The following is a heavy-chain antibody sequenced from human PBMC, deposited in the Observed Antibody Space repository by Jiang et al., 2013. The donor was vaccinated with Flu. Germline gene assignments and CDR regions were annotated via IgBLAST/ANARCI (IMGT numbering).Heavy chain of an antibody. D-gene: IGHD3-9*01. J-gene: IGHJ4*02. CDR2: IYYSGST. Sequence: LLKPSETLSLTCTVSGGSISSYYWSWIRQPPGKGLEWIGYIYYSGSTNYNPSLKSRVTISVDTSKNQFSLKLSSVTAADTAVYYCARGSLRYFDWLVDYWGQGTLVTVSS. CDR1: GGSISSYY. V-gene: IGHV4-59*08. CDR3: ARGSLRYFDWLVDY.